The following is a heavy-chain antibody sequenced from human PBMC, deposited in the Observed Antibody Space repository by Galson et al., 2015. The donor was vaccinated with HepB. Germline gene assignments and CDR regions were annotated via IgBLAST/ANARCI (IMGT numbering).Heavy chain of an antibody. Sequence: SVKVSCKASGYTFTSYGISWVRQAPGQGLEWMGWISAYNGNTNYAQKLQGRVTMTTDTATSTAYMELRSLRSDDTAVYYCAREGVLTAVAGTRGWFDPWGQGTLVTVSS. CDR1: GYTFTSYG. D-gene: IGHD6-19*01. J-gene: IGHJ5*02. CDR2: ISAYNGNT. CDR3: AREGVLTAVAGTRGWFDP. V-gene: IGHV1-18*01.